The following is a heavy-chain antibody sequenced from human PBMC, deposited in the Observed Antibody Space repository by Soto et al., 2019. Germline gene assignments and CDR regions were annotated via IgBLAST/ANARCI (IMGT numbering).Heavy chain of an antibody. J-gene: IGHJ4*02. D-gene: IGHD2-2*01. Sequence: GGSLRLSCTASGFAFSRYSMNWVRQAPGKGLEWVSSISSSSAYIYYADSVRGRFTISRDNAKNSLSLQMISLRVEDTAVYYCARELVAIATVDYWGQGTLVTVSS. CDR2: ISSSSAYI. V-gene: IGHV3-21*01. CDR3: ARELVAIATVDY. CDR1: GFAFSRYS.